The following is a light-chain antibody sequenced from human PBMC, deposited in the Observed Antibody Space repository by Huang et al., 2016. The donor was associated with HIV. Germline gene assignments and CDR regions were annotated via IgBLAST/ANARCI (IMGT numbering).Light chain of an antibody. CDR3: QQYYSYPPG. J-gene: IGKJ2*03. CDR2: AAS. Sequence: AIRMTQSPSSLSASTGDRVTITCRASQGISSYLAWYQQKPGEAPKLLIYAASTLQSGVPSRFSGSGSGTDFTLTISCLQSEDFATYYCQQYYSYPPGFGQGTKLEIK. V-gene: IGKV1-8*01. CDR1: QGISSY.